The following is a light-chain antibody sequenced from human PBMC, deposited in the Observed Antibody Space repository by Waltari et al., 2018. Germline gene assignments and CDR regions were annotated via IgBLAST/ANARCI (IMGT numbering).Light chain of an antibody. CDR3: QQSDTFFALT. Sequence: DIQITQSPSSLSASVGNRVTIPCRTSQNINIFLSWYQQRPGRAPRLLIYAASSLHSGVPSRFSGSGSGTDFTLTIASLQPEDFATYYCQQSDTFFALTFGGGTKVEI. CDR2: AAS. J-gene: IGKJ4*01. V-gene: IGKV1-39*01. CDR1: QNINIF.